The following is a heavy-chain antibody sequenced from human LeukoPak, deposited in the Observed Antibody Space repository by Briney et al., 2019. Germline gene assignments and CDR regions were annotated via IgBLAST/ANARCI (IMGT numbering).Heavy chain of an antibody. D-gene: IGHD3-22*01. Sequence: KPSETLSLTCTVSGGSISSYYWSWIRQPAGKGLEWIGRIYTSGSTNYNPSLKSRVTTSVDTSKNQFSLKLSSVTAADTAVYYCARVLGDDSSGYYYDYWGQGTLVTVSS. V-gene: IGHV4-4*07. J-gene: IGHJ4*02. CDR1: GGSISSYY. CDR3: ARVLGDDSSGYYYDY. CDR2: IYTSGST.